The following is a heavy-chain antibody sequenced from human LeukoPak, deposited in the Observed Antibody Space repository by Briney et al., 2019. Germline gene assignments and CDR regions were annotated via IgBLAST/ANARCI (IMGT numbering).Heavy chain of an antibody. D-gene: IGHD1-14*01. J-gene: IGHJ4*02. V-gene: IGHV1-8*01. CDR3: ARGIRNQLYSDY. Sequence: ASVKVSCKASGYTFTTYDITWVRQAPGQGLEWMGWMNPNSGNTGYAQKFKDRVTMTSDTSITTAYMELRSLRSGDTAVYYCARGIRNQLYSDYWGQGTLITVSS. CDR1: GYTFTTYD. CDR2: MNPNSGNT.